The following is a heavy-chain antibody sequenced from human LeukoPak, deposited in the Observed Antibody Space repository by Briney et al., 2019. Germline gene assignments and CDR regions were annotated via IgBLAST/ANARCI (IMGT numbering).Heavy chain of an antibody. J-gene: IGHJ4*02. D-gene: IGHD5-18*01. CDR3: ARDGPEGGYSDGFFDN. Sequence: QTGGSLRLSCAASGFTFSSYAMHWVRQAPGKGLEWVAVISYDGSNKYYADSVKGRFTISRDNSKNTLYLQMNSLRAEDTAVYYCARDGPEGGYSDGFFDNWGQGTLVTVSS. CDR2: ISYDGSNK. V-gene: IGHV3-30*04. CDR1: GFTFSSYA.